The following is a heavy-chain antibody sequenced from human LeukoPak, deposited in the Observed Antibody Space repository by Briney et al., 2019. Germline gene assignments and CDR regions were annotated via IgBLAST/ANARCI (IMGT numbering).Heavy chain of an antibody. Sequence: ASVKVSCKASGGTFSTYYAISWVRQAPGQGLEWMGRIIPIVGTANYAQKFQGRVTMTADKSTGTVYMELSSLRSGDTAVYYCARGITVVRGVIKGGMDVRGQGTTVTVSS. D-gene: IGHD3-10*01. CDR1: GGTFSTYYA. CDR2: IIPIVGTA. V-gene: IGHV1-69*04. J-gene: IGHJ6*02. CDR3: ARGITVVRGVIKGGMDV.